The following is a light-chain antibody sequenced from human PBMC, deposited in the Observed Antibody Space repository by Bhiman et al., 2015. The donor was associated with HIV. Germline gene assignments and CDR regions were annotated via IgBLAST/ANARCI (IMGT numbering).Light chain of an antibody. CDR2: QDT. Sequence: SYELTQPPSVSVSPGQTASITCSGDKLGDRYVCWYQQRPGQRPGQSPVLVIYQDTNRPSGIPERFSGSNSGNTATLTISGTQPMDEADYYCQAWDSRVLYVFGNGTKVSVL. CDR3: QAWDSRVLYV. V-gene: IGLV3-1*01. CDR1: KLGDRY. J-gene: IGLJ1*01.